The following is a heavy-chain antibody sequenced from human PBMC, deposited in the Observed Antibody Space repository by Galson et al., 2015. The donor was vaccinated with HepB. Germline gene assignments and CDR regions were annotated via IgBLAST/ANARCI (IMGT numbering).Heavy chain of an antibody. V-gene: IGHV3-21*01. CDR1: GFTFSSYS. J-gene: IGHJ3*02. D-gene: IGHD6-19*01. CDR2: ISSSSSYI. Sequence: SLRLSCAASGFTFSSYSMNWVRQAPGKGLEWVSSISSSSSYIYYADSVKGRFTISRDNAKNSLYLQMNSLRAEDTAVYYCARLGYSSGWYDIWGQGTMVTVSS. CDR3: ARLGYSSGWYDI.